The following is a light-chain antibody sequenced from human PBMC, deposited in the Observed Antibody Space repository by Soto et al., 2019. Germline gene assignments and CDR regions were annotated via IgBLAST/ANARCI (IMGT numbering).Light chain of an antibody. CDR1: QSISSY. V-gene: IGKV1-5*01. CDR2: GAS. J-gene: IGKJ1*01. Sequence: DIQMTQSPSSLSASVGDRVTITCRASQSISSYLNWYQRKPGKAPKLLIYGASSLEGGVPSRFSGSGSGTEFTLTISGLQPDDFATYYCQQYNSFSWTFGQGTKVDIK. CDR3: QQYNSFSWT.